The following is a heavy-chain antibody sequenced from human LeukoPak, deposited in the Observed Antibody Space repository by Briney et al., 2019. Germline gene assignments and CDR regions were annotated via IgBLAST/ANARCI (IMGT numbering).Heavy chain of an antibody. CDR1: GFNFRAYW. D-gene: IGHD3-10*01. CDR2: IYGGGST. Sequence: GGSLRLSCTTSGFNFRAYWMAWVRQAPGKGLEWVSVIYGGGSTYYADSVKGRSTISRDNSQNTMYLQVNDLRAEDTAVYYCATWPGSWYGEDYWGQGTLVTVSS. V-gene: IGHV3-53*01. CDR3: ATWPGSWYGEDY. J-gene: IGHJ4*02.